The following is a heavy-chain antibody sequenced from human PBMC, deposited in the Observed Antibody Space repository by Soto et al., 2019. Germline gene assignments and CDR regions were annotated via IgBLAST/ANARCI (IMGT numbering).Heavy chain of an antibody. D-gene: IGHD2-15*01. CDR3: ARDRRIAVGEGYCSGGSCYYYYGMDV. CDR2: IWYDGSNK. J-gene: IGHJ6*02. Sequence: GSLRLSCAASGFTFSSYGMHWVRQAPGKGLEWVAVIWYDGSNKYYADSVKGRFTISRDNSKNTLYLQMNSLRAEDTAVYYCARDRRIAVGEGYCSGGSCYYYYGMDVWGQGTTVTVSS. V-gene: IGHV3-33*01. CDR1: GFTFSSYG.